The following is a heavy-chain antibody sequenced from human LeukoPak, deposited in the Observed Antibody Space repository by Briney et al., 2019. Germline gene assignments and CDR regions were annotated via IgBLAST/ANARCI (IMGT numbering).Heavy chain of an antibody. V-gene: IGHV3-30-3*01. D-gene: IGHD6-6*01. CDR3: ARDRAPYSSSSGGFDY. CDR1: GFTFSSYA. CDR2: ISYDGSNK. Sequence: PGGSLRLSCAASGFTFSSYAMHWVRQAPGKGLEWVAVISYDGSNKYYADSVKGRFTISRDNSKNTLYLQMNSLRAEDTAVYYCARDRAPYSSSSGGFDYWGQGTLVTVSS. J-gene: IGHJ4*02.